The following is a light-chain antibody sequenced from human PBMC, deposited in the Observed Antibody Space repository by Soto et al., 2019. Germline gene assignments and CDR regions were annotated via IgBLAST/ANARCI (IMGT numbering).Light chain of an antibody. Sequence: NFMLAQPHSVSESPGKTVTISCPGSSGTVVTNYVQWYQQRPGSAPTTVIYEDNQRPSGVPDRFSGSIDRSSNSASLTISGLKTEDEADYYCQSSDSRNHVVFGGGTKVTVL. J-gene: IGLJ2*01. CDR1: SGTVVTNY. V-gene: IGLV6-57*02. CDR3: QSSDSRNHVV. CDR2: EDN.